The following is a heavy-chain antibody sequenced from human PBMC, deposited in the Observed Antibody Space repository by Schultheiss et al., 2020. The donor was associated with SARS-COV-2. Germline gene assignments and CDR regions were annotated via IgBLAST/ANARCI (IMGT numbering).Heavy chain of an antibody. CDR3: ARDTGSAYAMDV. V-gene: IGHV3-33*01. Sequence: GGSLRLSCAASGFTFSTYGMHWVRQAPGKGLEWVGIIWFDGSNKYYADSVKGRFSISRDNSKNTLFLQMDTLRAEDTAVYYCARDTGSAYAMDVWGQGTTVTVSS. CDR2: IWFDGSNK. J-gene: IGHJ6*02. D-gene: IGHD3-10*01. CDR1: GFTFSTYG.